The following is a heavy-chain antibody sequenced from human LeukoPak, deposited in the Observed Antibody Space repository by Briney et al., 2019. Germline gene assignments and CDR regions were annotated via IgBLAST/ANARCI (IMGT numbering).Heavy chain of an antibody. CDR1: GYTFTSYD. J-gene: IGHJ5*02. V-gene: IGHV1-8*03. CDR3: ARTYDFWSGSWFDH. D-gene: IGHD3-3*01. CDR2: MNPNSGNT. Sequence: ASVKVSCKASGYTFTSYDINWVRQATGQGLEWMGWMNPNSGNTGYAQKFQGRVTITRNTSISTAYMELSSLRSEDTAVYYCARTYDFWSGSWFDHWGQGTLVTVSS.